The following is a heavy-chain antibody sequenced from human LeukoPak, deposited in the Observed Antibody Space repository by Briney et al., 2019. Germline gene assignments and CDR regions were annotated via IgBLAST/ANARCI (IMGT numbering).Heavy chain of an antibody. J-gene: IGHJ4*02. V-gene: IGHV4-34*01. CDR1: GGSFSGYY. CDR3: SRSRHVQRITMIVGVHRLHFEH. CDR2: INHSGST. D-gene: IGHD3-22*01. Sequence: SETLSLTCAVYGGSFSGYYWSWIRQPPGKGLEWIGEINHSGSTNYNPSLKSRVTISVDTSKNQFSLKLSSVTAADTAVYYYSRSRHVQRITMIVGVHRLHFEHWGQGPLVTVSS.